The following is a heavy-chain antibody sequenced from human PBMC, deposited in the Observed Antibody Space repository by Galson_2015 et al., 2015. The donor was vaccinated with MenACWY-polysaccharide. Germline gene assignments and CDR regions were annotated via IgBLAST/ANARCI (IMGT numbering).Heavy chain of an antibody. J-gene: IGHJ4*02. Sequence: SLRLSYAASGFTFTTYAMNWVRQAPGKGLEWVSAISASGGGTHYADSVKGRFTISRDNSKNTLYLQMNSLRAEDTAVYYCAKYGSGSFYLDWGQGTLVTVSS. CDR1: GFTFTTYA. CDR3: AKYGSGSFYLD. CDR2: ISASGGGT. D-gene: IGHD3-10*01. V-gene: IGHV3-23*01.